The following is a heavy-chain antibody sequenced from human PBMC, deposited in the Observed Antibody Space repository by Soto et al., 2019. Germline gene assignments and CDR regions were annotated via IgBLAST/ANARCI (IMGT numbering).Heavy chain of an antibody. CDR2: MNPASGDT. CDR3: TRTPPNWGEFDH. V-gene: IGHV1-8*01. D-gene: IGHD7-27*01. CDR1: GYTFSTYD. J-gene: IGHJ4*02. Sequence: QVQLVQSVAEVKQPGASVKVSCKASGYTFSTYDLHWVRQATGQGLEWMGWMNPASGDTGFAQKFQCRVTMTRNPSISTAYMELSNLRSEDTAVYYCTRTPPNWGEFDHWGQGTLVTVSS.